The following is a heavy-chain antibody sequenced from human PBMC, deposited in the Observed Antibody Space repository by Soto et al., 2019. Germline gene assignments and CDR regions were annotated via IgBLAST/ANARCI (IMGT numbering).Heavy chain of an antibody. V-gene: IGHV3-66*01. CDR3: ARDQYSYVFFDY. CDR2: IYSGGST. CDR1: GFTVSSNY. J-gene: IGHJ4*02. D-gene: IGHD5-18*01. Sequence: GGSLRLSCAASGFTVSSNYMSWVRQAPGKGLEWVSVIYSGGSTDYADSVKGRFTISRDNSKNTLYLQMNSLRAEDTAFYYCARDQYSYVFFDYWGQGTLVTVSS.